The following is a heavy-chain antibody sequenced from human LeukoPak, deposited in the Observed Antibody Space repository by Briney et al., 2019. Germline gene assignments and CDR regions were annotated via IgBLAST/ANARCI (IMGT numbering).Heavy chain of an antibody. Sequence: SETLSLTCAVYGGSFSGYYWSWIRQPPGKGLEWIGEINHSGSTNYNPSPKSRVTISVDTSKNQFSLKLSSVTAADTAVYYCARGMRWLNHYFDYWGQGTLVTVSS. J-gene: IGHJ4*02. CDR1: GGSFSGYY. D-gene: IGHD5-24*01. CDR3: ARGMRWLNHYFDY. V-gene: IGHV4-34*01. CDR2: INHSGST.